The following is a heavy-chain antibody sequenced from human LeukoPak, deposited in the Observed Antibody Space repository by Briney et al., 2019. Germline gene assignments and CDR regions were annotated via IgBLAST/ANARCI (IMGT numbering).Heavy chain of an antibody. D-gene: IGHD5-12*01. Sequence: SETLSLTCTVSGGSISSGGYYWSWIRQHPGKGLEWIGYIYYSGSTYYNPSLKSRVTISVDTSKNQFSLKLSSVTAADTAVYYCPRPDMGATIQVSLWGQEPLVTVSS. CDR3: PRPDMGATIQVSL. J-gene: IGHJ4*02. CDR2: IYYSGST. CDR1: GGSISSGGYY. V-gene: IGHV4-31*03.